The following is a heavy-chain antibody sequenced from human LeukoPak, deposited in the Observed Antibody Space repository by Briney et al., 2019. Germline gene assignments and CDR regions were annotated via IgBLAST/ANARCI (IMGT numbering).Heavy chain of an antibody. CDR2: IIPILGIA. D-gene: IGHD3-3*01. J-gene: IGHJ5*02. CDR3: AVQSYDFWSGYPLPDFDP. CDR1: GGTFSSYA. V-gene: IGHV1-69*04. Sequence: ASVKVSCKASGGTFSSYAISWVRQAPGQGLEWMGRIIPILGIANYAQKFQGRVTITADKSTSTAYMELSSLRSEDTAVYYCAVQSYDFWSGYPLPDFDPWGQGTLVTVSS.